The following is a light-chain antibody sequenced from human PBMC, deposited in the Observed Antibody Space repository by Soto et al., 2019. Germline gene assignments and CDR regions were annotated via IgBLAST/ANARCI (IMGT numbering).Light chain of an antibody. V-gene: IGLV2-14*01. J-gene: IGLJ3*02. CDR1: SSDIGSFNY. CDR2: EVI. CDR3: SSYTTRSTIV. Sequence: QSALAQPASVSGSPGQSITISCTGTSSDIGSFNYVSWYQHHPGKAPTLMISEVINRPSGVSNRFSGSKSGNTASLTISRLQADDEAIYYCSSYTTRSTIVFGGGTKLTVL.